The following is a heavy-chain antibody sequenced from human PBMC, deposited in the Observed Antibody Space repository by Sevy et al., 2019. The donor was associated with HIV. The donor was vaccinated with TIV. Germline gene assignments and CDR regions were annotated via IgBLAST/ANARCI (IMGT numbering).Heavy chain of an antibody. V-gene: IGHV3-30*03. D-gene: IGHD3-10*01. CDR3: AHSSGLYSYYYGMDV. Sequence: GGSLRLSCAASGVTFSSYGIHWVRQAPGKGLEWVAVISYDGSKKNHAESMKGRFTISRDNSKNTLYLEMSSLRPEDTAVYYCAHSSGLYSYYYGMDVWGQGTTVTVSS. CDR2: ISYDGSKK. J-gene: IGHJ6*02. CDR1: GVTFSSYG.